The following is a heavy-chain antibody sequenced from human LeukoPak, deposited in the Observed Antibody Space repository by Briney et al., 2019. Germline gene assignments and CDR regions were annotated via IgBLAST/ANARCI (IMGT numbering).Heavy chain of an antibody. CDR2: IYTSGST. CDR3: ARDRSSSWYGGWWFDH. J-gene: IGHJ5*02. D-gene: IGHD6-13*01. CDR1: GGSISSYY. Sequence: SETLSLTCTVSGGSISSYYWSWIRQPAGKGLEWIGRIYTSGSTNYNPSLKSRVTMSVDTSKNQFSLKLSSVTAADTAVYYCARDRSSSWYGGWWFDHWGQGTLVTVSS. V-gene: IGHV4-4*07.